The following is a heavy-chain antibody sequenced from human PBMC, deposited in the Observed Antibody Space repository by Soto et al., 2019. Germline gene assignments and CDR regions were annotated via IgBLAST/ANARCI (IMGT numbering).Heavy chain of an antibody. D-gene: IGHD6-13*01. V-gene: IGHV1-3*01. CDR2: INAANGDT. J-gene: IGHJ5*02. CDR3: VRRHVSATGIDWLDP. Sequence: ASVKVSCKASGYTFTSYGIHWVRQAPGQRLEWMGWINAANGDTKYSPKFQGRVTITRDTSASTAYMELSSLRSEDTAVYYCVRRHVSATGIDWLDPWGQGTLVTVYS. CDR1: GYTFTSYG.